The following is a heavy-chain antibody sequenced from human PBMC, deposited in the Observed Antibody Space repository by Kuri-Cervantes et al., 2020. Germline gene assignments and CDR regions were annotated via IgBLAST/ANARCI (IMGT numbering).Heavy chain of an antibody. D-gene: IGHD6-19*01. CDR3: AMLTNGPSGWYH. CDR2: INSDGSST. J-gene: IGHJ5*02. CDR1: GFTFSSYW. V-gene: IGHV3-74*01. Sequence: GGSLRLSCAASGFTFSSYWMHWVRQAPGKGLVWVSRINSDGSSTSYADSVKGRFTISRDNAKNTLYLQMNSLRAEDTAVYYCAMLTNGPSGWYHWGQGTLVTVSS.